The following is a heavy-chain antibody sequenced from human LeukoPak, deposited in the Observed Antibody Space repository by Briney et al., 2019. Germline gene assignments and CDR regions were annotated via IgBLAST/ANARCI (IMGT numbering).Heavy chain of an antibody. Sequence: SETLSLTCAVYGGSFSGYYWSWIRQPPGKGLEWIGEINHSGSTNYNPSLKSRVTISVDTSKNQFSLKLSSVTAADTAVYYCARHPWLVRHFDYWGQGTLVTVSS. D-gene: IGHD6-19*01. CDR1: GGSFSGYY. CDR2: INHSGST. V-gene: IGHV4-34*01. J-gene: IGHJ4*02. CDR3: ARHPWLVRHFDY.